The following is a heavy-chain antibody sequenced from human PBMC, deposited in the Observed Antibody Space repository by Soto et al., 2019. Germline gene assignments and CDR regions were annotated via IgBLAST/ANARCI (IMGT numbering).Heavy chain of an antibody. CDR2: ISAYNGNT. Sequence: ASVKVSCKASGYTFTSYGISWVRQAPGQGLEWMGWISAYNGNTNYAQKFQGRVTMTTDTSTNTAYMELRSLRSDDTAVYYCARDRLRGYDSSGFYSWGQGTMVTVSS. V-gene: IGHV1-18*01. CDR3: ARDRLRGYDSSGFYS. D-gene: IGHD3-22*01. J-gene: IGHJ4*02. CDR1: GYTFTSYG.